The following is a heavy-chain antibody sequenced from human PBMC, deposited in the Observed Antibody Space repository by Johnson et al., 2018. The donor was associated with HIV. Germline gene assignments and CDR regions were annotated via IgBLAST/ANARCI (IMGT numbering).Heavy chain of an antibody. V-gene: IGHV3-13*01. CDR3: AKSSRVSTTFDAFDI. CDR2: IATAGDT. CDR1: GFTFGRHD. D-gene: IGHD1-26*01. J-gene: IGHJ3*02. Sequence: VQLVEWGGGLVQPGGSLRLSSVASGFTFGRHDMHWVRQFTGKGLEWVSSIATAGDTYHPGSVKGRLSMSRDSASNSLYLQMNSLRAEDTAVYYCAKSSRVSTTFDAFDIWGQGTMVTVSS.